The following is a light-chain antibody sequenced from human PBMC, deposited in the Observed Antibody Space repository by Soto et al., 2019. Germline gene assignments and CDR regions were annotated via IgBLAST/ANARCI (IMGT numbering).Light chain of an antibody. CDR3: MQSLETPWT. Sequence: IVMTQSPLSLTVTPGEPASISCRSSQRLLHSNGYNYLEWYLQKPGQSPQLLINLDSDRASGVPDRFSGSGSGTDFTLKISRVGAEDVGLYYCMQSLETPWTFGQGTKVEIK. V-gene: IGKV2-28*01. J-gene: IGKJ1*01. CDR2: LDS. CDR1: QRLLHSNGYNY.